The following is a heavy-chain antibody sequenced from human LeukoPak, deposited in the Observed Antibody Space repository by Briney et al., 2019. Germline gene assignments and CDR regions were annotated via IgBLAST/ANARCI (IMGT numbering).Heavy chain of an antibody. CDR3: ARAIDYYDSSGPRYRHGMDV. J-gene: IGHJ6*02. D-gene: IGHD3-22*01. CDR1: GGSISSYY. CDR2: IYYSGST. V-gene: IGHV4-59*01. Sequence: SETLSLTCTVSGGSISSYYWSWIRQPPGKGLEWIGYIYYSGSTNYNPSLKSRVTISVDTSKNQFSLKLSSVTAADTAVYYCARAIDYYDSSGPRYRHGMDVWGQGTTVTVSS.